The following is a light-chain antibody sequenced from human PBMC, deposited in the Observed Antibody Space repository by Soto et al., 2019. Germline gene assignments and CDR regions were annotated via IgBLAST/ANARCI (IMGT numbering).Light chain of an antibody. CDR2: GAS. CDR1: QSVSSSY. J-gene: IGKJ5*01. Sequence: ENLLTQFPRNLSFSPRGRATLSCRARQSVSSSYLAWYQQKPGQAPRLLIYGASSRATGTPDRFSGSGSGTDFTLTISRLEPEDFAVYYCQQYGSSLSITFGQGTRLEIK. CDR3: QQYGSSLSIT. V-gene: IGKV3-20*01.